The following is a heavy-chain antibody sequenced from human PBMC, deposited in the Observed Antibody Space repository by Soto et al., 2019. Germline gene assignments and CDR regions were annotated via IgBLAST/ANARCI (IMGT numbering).Heavy chain of an antibody. CDR3: ARDTPDYGSGSYTPHYYGMDV. D-gene: IGHD3-10*01. Sequence: QVQLVQSGAEVKKPGSSVKVSCKASGGTFSSYAISWVRQAPGQGLEWMGGIIPIFGTANYAQKFQGRVTITADESTSTAYMELSSLRSEDTAVYYCARDTPDYGSGSYTPHYYGMDVWGQGTTVTVSS. CDR1: GGTFSSYA. V-gene: IGHV1-69*12. J-gene: IGHJ6*02. CDR2: IIPIFGTA.